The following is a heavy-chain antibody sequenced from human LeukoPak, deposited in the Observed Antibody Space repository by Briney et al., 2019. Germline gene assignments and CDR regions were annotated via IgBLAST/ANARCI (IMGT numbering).Heavy chain of an antibody. V-gene: IGHV1-69*19. CDR1: GGTFSSYA. CDR2: IIPIFGTA. J-gene: IGHJ4*02. D-gene: IGHD3-10*01. CDR3: ARAAGFGELYDY. Sequence: ASVKVSCKASGGTFSSYAISWVRQAPGQGLEWMEGIIPIFGTANYAQKFQGRVTITADESTSTAYMELSSLRSEDTAVYYCARAAGFGELYDYWGQGTLVTVSS.